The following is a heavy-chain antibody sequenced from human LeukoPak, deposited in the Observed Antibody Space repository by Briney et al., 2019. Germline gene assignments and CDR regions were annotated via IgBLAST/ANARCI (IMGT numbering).Heavy chain of an antibody. CDR3: ARDSGYYDILTGAPIYYYYGMDV. Sequence: PGGSLRLSCAASGFTFSDYYMSWIRQAPGKGLEWVSYTSSSGSTIYYADSVKGRFTISRDNAKNSLYLQMNSLRAEDTAVYYCARDSGYYDILTGAPIYYYYGMDVWGQGTTVTVSS. D-gene: IGHD3-9*01. CDR1: GFTFSDYY. V-gene: IGHV3-11*01. J-gene: IGHJ6*02. CDR2: TSSSGSTI.